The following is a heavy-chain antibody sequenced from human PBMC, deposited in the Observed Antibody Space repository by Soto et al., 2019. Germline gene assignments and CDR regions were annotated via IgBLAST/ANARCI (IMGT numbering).Heavy chain of an antibody. CDR3: AREAGGAFDI. J-gene: IGHJ3*02. V-gene: IGHV1-8*02. D-gene: IGHD3-10*01. CDR1: GGTFSSYT. CDR2: MNPNSGNT. Sequence: ASVKVSCKASGGTFSSYTISWVRQATGQGLEWMGWMNPNSGNTGYAQKFQGRVTMTRNTSISTAYMELSTLRSEDTAVYYCAREAGGAFDIWGQGTMVTVSS.